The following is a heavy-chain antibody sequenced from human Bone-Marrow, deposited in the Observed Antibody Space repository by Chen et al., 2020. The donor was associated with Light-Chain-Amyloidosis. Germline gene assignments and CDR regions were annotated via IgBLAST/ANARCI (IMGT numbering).Heavy chain of an antibody. D-gene: IGHD3-10*01. J-gene: IGHJ4*02. V-gene: IGHV3-7*01. CDR2: LNQNGSDT. CDR3: ARTLLWIGEDTFYFDS. Sequence: EVQLVESGGGLVQPGGSLRLSCSASGFSFSDYWMSWVRQAPGKGLEWVANLNQNGSDTNYADAVKGRFTISRDNAKNSVYLQMNSLRVDDTALYYFARTLLWIGEDTFYFDSWGQGNLVTVSS. CDR1: GFSFSDYW.